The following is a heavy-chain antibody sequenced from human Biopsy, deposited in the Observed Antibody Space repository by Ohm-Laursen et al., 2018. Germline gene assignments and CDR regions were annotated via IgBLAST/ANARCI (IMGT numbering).Heavy chain of an antibody. CDR1: GGTFTNYA. CDR3: ARDALGGGSYRFFY. CDR2: IIPIFGTA. V-gene: IGHV1-69*13. J-gene: IGHJ4*02. Sequence: ASVKISCKASGGTFTNYAISWVRQAPGQGLEWMGGIIPIFGTANYAQKFQGRVTITADESTSTAYMELSSLRSDDTAVYYCARDALGGGSYRFFYWGQGSLVTVSS. D-gene: IGHD1-26*01.